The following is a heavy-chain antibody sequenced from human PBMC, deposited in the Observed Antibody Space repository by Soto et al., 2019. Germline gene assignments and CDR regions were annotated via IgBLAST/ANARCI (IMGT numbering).Heavy chain of an antibody. Sequence: QVQLVESGGGLVKPGGSLRLSCAASGFTFSDHYMSWIRQAPGKGLEWVSYISSSGSTIYYADSVKGRFIISRDNAKNSLYLQMNSLRAEDTAVYYCATLYGSGSYFGYYYGMDVWGQGTTVTVSS. D-gene: IGHD3-10*01. J-gene: IGHJ6*02. CDR2: ISSSGSTI. V-gene: IGHV3-11*01. CDR3: ATLYGSGSYFGYYYGMDV. CDR1: GFTFSDHY.